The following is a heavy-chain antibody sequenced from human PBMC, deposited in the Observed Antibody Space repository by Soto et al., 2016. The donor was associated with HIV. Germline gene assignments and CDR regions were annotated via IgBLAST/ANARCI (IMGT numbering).Heavy chain of an antibody. J-gene: IGHJ6*03. Sequence: QVQLVQSGAEVKKPGSSVKVSCEASGGTFSSYAISWVRQAPGQGLEWMGGIIPIFGTANYPQKFQGRVTITADKSTSTAYMELSSLRSEDTAVYYCARDRAAAGTSYYYYMDVWGKGTTVTVSS. CDR1: GGTFSSYA. D-gene: IGHD6-13*01. CDR3: ARDRAAAGTSYYYYMDV. CDR2: IIPIFGTA. V-gene: IGHV1-69*14.